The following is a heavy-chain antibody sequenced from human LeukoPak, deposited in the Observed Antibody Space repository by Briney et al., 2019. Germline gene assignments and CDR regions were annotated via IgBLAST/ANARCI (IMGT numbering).Heavy chain of an antibody. CDR3: ARDWNGMIDY. J-gene: IGHJ4*02. CDR2: IWYDGSNK. CDR1: GFTFNSYG. D-gene: IGHD3-3*01. Sequence: GRSLRLSCAASGFTFNSYGMHWVRQAPGKGLEWVAVIWYDGSNKYYADSVKGRFTISRDNSKNTLYLQMNSPRAEDTAVYYCARDWNGMIDYWGQGTLVTVSS. V-gene: IGHV3-33*01.